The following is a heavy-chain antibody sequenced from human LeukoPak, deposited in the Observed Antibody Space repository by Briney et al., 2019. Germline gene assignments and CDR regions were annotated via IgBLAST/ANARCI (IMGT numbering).Heavy chain of an antibody. V-gene: IGHV3-48*03. Sequence: GGSLRLSCAASGFTFSSYEMNWVRQAPGKGLEWVSYISSSGSTIYYADSVKGRFTISRDNAKNSLYLQMNSLRAEDTAVYYCAKQPLNGFWSGPNSNYYYYYYMDVWGKGTTVTVSS. CDR2: ISSSGSTI. D-gene: IGHD3-3*01. CDR3: AKQPLNGFWSGPNSNYYYYYYMDV. J-gene: IGHJ6*03. CDR1: GFTFSSYE.